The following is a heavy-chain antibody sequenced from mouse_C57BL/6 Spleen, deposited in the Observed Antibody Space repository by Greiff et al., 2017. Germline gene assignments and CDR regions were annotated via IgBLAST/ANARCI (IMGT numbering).Heavy chain of an antibody. J-gene: IGHJ3*01. V-gene: IGHV5-6*01. D-gene: IGHD4-1*01. CDR1: GFTFSSYG. CDR3: ASLGLGFAY. CDR2: ISSGGSYT. Sequence: EVQGVESGGDLVKPGGSLKLSCAASGFTFSSYGMSWVRQTPDKRLEWVGTISSGGSYTYYPDSVKGRFTISRDNAKNTLYLQMSSLKSEDTAMYYCASLGLGFAYWGQGTLVTVSA.